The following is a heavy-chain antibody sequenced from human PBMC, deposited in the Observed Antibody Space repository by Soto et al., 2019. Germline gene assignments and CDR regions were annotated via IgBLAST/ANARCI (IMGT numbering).Heavy chain of an antibody. CDR1: GFSLSNNG. Sequence: LRLSCAASGFSLSNNGMHWVRQAPFKGLEWVAVISYDGNNKYYADSVKGRFTISRDNSKNTVYLEMNNLRAEDTAMYYCAKGGSGNYLTYYYYYGMDVWGQGTTVTVSS. V-gene: IGHV3-30*18. D-gene: IGHD3-22*01. CDR2: ISYDGNNK. CDR3: AKGGSGNYLTYYYYYGMDV. J-gene: IGHJ6*02.